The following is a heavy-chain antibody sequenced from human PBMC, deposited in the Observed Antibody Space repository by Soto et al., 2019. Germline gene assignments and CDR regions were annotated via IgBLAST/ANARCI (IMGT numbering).Heavy chain of an antibody. J-gene: IGHJ4*02. CDR2: IYHSGST. D-gene: IGHD2-2*01. CDR1: SGSISSSNW. CDR3: ARRPAPAQGDQHRGFDY. V-gene: IGHV4-4*02. Sequence: QVQLQESGPGLVKPSGTLSLTCAVSSGSISSSNWWSWVRQPPGKGLEWIGEIYHSGSTNYNPSLKSRVTISVDKSKNQFSLKLSSVTAADTAVYYCARRPAPAQGDQHRGFDYWGQGTLVTVSS.